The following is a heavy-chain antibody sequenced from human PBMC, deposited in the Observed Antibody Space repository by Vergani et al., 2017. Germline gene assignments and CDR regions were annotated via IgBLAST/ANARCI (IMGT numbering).Heavy chain of an antibody. D-gene: IGHD3-22*01. V-gene: IGHV3-21*06. CDR3: ARKKDYDSKDYDQVEPFDY. CDR2: ISGRSNYI. Sequence: EVQLQESGGGLVKPGGSLRVSCAASGFSFSTYSINWVRQAPGKGLEWVSSISGRSNYIYYADSLKGRFTISRDNSKNSVYLQMNSLRAEDTAIYYCARKKDYDSKDYDQVEPFDYWGQGTLVTVSS. CDR1: GFSFSTYS. J-gene: IGHJ4*02.